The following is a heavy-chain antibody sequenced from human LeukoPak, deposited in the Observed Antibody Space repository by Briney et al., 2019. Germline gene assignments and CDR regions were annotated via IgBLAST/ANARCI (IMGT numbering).Heavy chain of an antibody. V-gene: IGHV3-30*03. Sequence: QTGGSLRLSCAASGFTFSSYGMHWVRQAPGKGLEWVAVVSYDGSNKYYADSVKGRFTISRDNSKNTLYLQMNSLRAEDTAVYYCARDVDSSGYYSYYGMDVWGQGTTVTVSS. J-gene: IGHJ6*02. CDR3: ARDVDSSGYYSYYGMDV. CDR1: GFTFSSYG. D-gene: IGHD3-22*01. CDR2: VSYDGSNK.